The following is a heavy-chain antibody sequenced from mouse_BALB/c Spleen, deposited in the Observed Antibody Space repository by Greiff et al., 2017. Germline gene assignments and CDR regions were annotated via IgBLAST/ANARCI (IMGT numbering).Heavy chain of an antibody. D-gene: IGHD1-1*01. Sequence: EVQLQQSGPGLVKPSQSLSLTCSVTGYSITSGYYWNWIRQFPGNKLEWMGYISYDGSNNYNPSLKNRISITRDTSKNQFFLTLNSVTTEDTATYYCALLLRPFDDWGQGTTLTVSS. V-gene: IGHV3-6*02. CDR3: ALLLRPFDD. CDR1: GYSITSGYY. J-gene: IGHJ2*01. CDR2: ISYDGSN.